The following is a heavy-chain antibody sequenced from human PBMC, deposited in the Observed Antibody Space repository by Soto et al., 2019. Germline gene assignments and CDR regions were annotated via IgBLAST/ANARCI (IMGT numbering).Heavy chain of an antibody. D-gene: IGHD5-12*01. CDR3: ARHRYSGYDYYYYYMDV. CDR1: GGSISSSSYY. Sequence: SETLSLTCTVSGGSISSSSYYWGWIRQPPGKGLEWIGSIYYSGSTYYNPSLKSRVTISVDTSKNQFSLKLSSVTAADTAVYYCARHRYSGYDYYYYYMDVWGKGTTVTVSS. J-gene: IGHJ6*03. V-gene: IGHV4-39*01. CDR2: IYYSGST.